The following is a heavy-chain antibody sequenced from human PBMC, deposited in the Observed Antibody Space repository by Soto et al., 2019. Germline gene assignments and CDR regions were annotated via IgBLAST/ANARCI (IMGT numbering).Heavy chain of an antibody. D-gene: IGHD2-15*01. Sequence: QVQLVQSGAQVKKPGASVKVSCKASGYTFTGYYMHWVRQAPGQGLERMGWTNPNSDGKNYARKFQGGVTMTRDTSISTAYMELSRLRSDDTAVYYCARDRVLVVVVGYYGMDVWGQGTTVTVSS. CDR3: ARDRVLVVVVGYYGMDV. CDR2: TNPNSDGK. V-gene: IGHV1-2*02. J-gene: IGHJ6*02. CDR1: GYTFTGYY.